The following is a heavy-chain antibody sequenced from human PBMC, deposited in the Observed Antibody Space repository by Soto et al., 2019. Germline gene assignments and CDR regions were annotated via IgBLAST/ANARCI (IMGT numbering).Heavy chain of an antibody. V-gene: IGHV1-18*01. Sequence: ASVKVSCKASGYTFTSYGISWVRQAPGQGLEWMGWISAYNGNTNYAQKLQGRVTMTTDTSTSTAYMELRSLRSDDTAVYYCARDLKDAAGPTPSLNYWGQGTLVTVSS. CDR1: GYTFTSYG. CDR2: ISAYNGNT. D-gene: IGHD6-13*01. CDR3: ARDLKDAAGPTPSLNY. J-gene: IGHJ4*02.